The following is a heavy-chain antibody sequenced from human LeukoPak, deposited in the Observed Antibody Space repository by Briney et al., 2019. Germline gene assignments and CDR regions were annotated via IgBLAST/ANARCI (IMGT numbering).Heavy chain of an antibody. J-gene: IGHJ4*02. V-gene: IGHV3-7*01. CDR3: ARDLEYSSSFDY. CDR2: IKQDGSEK. D-gene: IGHD6-6*01. CDR1: GFTFSNYW. Sequence: GGSLRLSCAASGFTFSNYWMTWVRQAPGKGLEWVADIKQDGSEKKYVDSVKGRFSISRDNAKNSLYLQMNSLRVEDTAVYYCARDLEYSSSFDYWGQGTLVTVSS.